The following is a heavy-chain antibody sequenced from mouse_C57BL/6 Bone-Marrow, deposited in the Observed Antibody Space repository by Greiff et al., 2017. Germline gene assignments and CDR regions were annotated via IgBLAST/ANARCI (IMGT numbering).Heavy chain of an antibody. D-gene: IGHD2-3*01. CDR1: GFSLTSYG. V-gene: IGHV2-2*01. CDR3: ARSMRWALAY. CDR2: IWSGGST. J-gene: IGHJ3*01. Sequence: QVQLQQSGPGLVQPSQSLSITCTVSGFSLTSYGVHWVRQSPGKGLAWLGVIWSGGSTDYNAAFISRLSISKDNSKSQVFFKMNSLQADDTAIYYCARSMRWALAYWGQGTLVTVSA.